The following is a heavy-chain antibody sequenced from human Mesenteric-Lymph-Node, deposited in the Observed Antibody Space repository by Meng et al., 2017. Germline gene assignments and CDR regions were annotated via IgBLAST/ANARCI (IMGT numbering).Heavy chain of an antibody. D-gene: IGHD6-19*01. J-gene: IGHJ4*02. CDR1: GFTFSSYA. V-gene: IGHV3-23*01. CDR2: ISASGGST. Sequence: GESLKISCAASGFTFSSYAMSWVRQAPGKGLEWVSAISASGGSTFYTDSVKGRFTISRDNSKNTLYLQMNSLRAEDTAVYYCAKDTSLWYSSGWYTPEGIDYWGQGTLVTVSS. CDR3: AKDTSLWYSSGWYTPEGIDY.